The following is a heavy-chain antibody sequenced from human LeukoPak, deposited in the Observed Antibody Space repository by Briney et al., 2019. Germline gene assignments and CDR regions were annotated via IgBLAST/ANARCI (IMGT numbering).Heavy chain of an antibody. Sequence: PSETLFLNCTVSVGSISGYFWSWVRQAPGTGLDWIGHIYYSGATNYNPSLRSRVTISVDTSKNQFSLKLRSVTAADTAVYYCARAQYSGSCFDYWGQGTLVTVSS. CDR2: IYYSGAT. CDR3: ARAQYSGSCFDY. CDR1: VGSISGYF. J-gene: IGHJ4*03. D-gene: IGHD1-26*01. V-gene: IGHV4-59*13.